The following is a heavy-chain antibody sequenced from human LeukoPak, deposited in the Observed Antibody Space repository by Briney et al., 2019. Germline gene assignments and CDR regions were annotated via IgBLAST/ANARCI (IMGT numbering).Heavy chain of an antibody. CDR2: NITIFGTA. CDR1: GGTFSSYA. CDR3: ARGEDIVVVPAAIKGYAFDI. D-gene: IGHD2-2*01. V-gene: IGHV1-69*01. Sequence: SVKVSCKASGGTFSSYAISWGRQAPGQGGEWMGGNITIFGTAKYAQKLQGRVTNTADESTSTAYMELSSLRSEDTAVYYCARGEDIVVVPAAIKGYAFDIWGQGTMVTVSS. J-gene: IGHJ3*02.